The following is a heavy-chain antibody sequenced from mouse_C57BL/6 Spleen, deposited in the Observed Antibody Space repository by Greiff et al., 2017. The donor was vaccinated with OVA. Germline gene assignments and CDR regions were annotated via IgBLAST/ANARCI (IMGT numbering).Heavy chain of an antibody. J-gene: IGHJ2*01. D-gene: IGHD2-4*01. CDR3: ARGISDYDWDY. Sequence: QVQLQQSGAELAKPGASVKLSCKASGYTFTRYWMQCVQQRPGQGLVWIGYINPSSGYTKYNQKSTWPSPCAPDKSSSTAYMQLSSLTYEDSAVYYCARGISDYDWDYWGQGTTLTVSS. CDR2: INPSSGYT. V-gene: IGHV1-7*01. CDR1: GYTFTRYW.